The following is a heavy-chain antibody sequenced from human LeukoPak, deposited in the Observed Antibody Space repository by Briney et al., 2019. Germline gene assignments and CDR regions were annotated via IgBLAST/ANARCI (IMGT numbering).Heavy chain of an antibody. Sequence: GGSLRLSCAASGFTFRSYSMNWVRQAPGKGLEWVSSISSSSSYIYYADSVKGRFTISRDNAKNSLYLQMNSLRAEDTAVYYCARARGQWLPTRKYYFDYWGQGTLVTVSS. J-gene: IGHJ4*02. D-gene: IGHD6-19*01. CDR1: GFTFRSYS. CDR2: ISSSSSYI. V-gene: IGHV3-21*01. CDR3: ARARGQWLPTRKYYFDY.